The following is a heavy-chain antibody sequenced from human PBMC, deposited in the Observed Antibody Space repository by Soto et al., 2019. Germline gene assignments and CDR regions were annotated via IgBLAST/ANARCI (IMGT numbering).Heavy chain of an antibody. CDR3: ARQVATISYYYYGLDI. V-gene: IGHV4-39*01. CDR1: GGSISNNSFS. Sequence: PSETLSLTCIVSGGSISNNSFSWGWIRQPPGKGLEWIGTIYHTGGTHYNPSLKSRLTMSVDTSNDQFSLTLNSLTAAGTAVYYCARQVATISYYYYGLDIWGQGTTVTVSS. D-gene: IGHD5-12*01. CDR2: IYHTGGT. J-gene: IGHJ6*02.